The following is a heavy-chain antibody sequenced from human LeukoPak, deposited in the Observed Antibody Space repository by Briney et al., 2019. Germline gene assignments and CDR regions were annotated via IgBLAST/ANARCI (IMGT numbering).Heavy chain of an antibody. CDR3: AKDTQEMVRGVGADY. CDR1: GFTLSNYW. CDR2: IKEDGSDK. V-gene: IGHV3-7*03. Sequence: PGGSLRLSCAASGFTLSNYWMNWVRQAPGKGLEWVANIKEDGSDKYYVDSVKGRFTISRDNAKNSLYLQMNSLRAEDTALYYCAKDTQEMVRGVGADYWGQGTLVTVSS. D-gene: IGHD3-10*01. J-gene: IGHJ4*02.